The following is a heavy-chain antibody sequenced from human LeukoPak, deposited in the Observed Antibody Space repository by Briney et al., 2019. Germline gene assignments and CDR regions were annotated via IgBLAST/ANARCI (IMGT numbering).Heavy chain of an antibody. D-gene: IGHD1-26*01. J-gene: IGHJ4*02. V-gene: IGHV4-59*01. CDR3: ARHGGSYSRFDY. CDR2: IYYSGST. CDR1: KGSISSYY. Sequence: PSETLSLTCTVSKGSISSYYWSWIRPAPGTGLEWIGNIYYSGSTNYNPSLKSRVTISVDTSKNQFSLKLSSVTAADTAVYYCARHGGSYSRFDYWGQGTLVTVSS.